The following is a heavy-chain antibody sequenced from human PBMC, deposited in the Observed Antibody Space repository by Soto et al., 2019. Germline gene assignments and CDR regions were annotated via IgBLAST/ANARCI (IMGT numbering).Heavy chain of an antibody. CDR1: GGTFRSYT. Sequence: GASVKVSCKASGGTFRSYTISWVRQAPGQGLEWMGRIIPILGIANYAQKFQGRVTISADKSTNTVYMEVSSLISDDTAVYYCAKGEAVVAADYWGQGTLVTVSS. D-gene: IGHD2-15*01. CDR2: IIPILGIA. V-gene: IGHV1-69*02. CDR3: AKGEAVVAADY. J-gene: IGHJ4*02.